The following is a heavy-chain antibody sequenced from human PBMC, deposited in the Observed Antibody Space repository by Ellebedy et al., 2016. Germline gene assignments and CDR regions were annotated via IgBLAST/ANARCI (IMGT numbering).Heavy chain of an antibody. V-gene: IGHV5-51*01. J-gene: IGHJ4*02. D-gene: IGHD1/OR15-1a*01. CDR2: IFLGDSDT. CDR3: ATAGMTGTPFDN. Sequence: GESLKISCQGSGYSFTNYWIGWVRQMPGKGLEWMGIIFLGDSDTRYSPSFQGQVTFSADRSITTAYLHWSRLQASDTAVYYCATAGMTGTPFDNWGRGTLVTVSS. CDR1: GYSFTNYW.